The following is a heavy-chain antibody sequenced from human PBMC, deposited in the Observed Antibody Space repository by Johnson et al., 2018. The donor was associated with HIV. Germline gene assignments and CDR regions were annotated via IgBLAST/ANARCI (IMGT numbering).Heavy chain of an antibody. CDR1: GLTFHDYG. V-gene: IGHV3-43D*03. CDR3: VGSSINAFDI. D-gene: IGHD6-6*01. J-gene: IGHJ3*02. Sequence: VQLVESGGVVVQPGGSLRLSCAGSGLTFHDYGMHWVRQPPGKGLEWVSLSSRDGATSYYADSVKGRFTISRDNRKSSLYRQMTGLRAEDTALYYCVGSSINAFDIWGRGTVVTVSS. CDR2: SSRDGATS.